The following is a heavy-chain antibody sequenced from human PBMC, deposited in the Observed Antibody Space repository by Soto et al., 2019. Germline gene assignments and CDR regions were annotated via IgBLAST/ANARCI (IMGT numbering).Heavy chain of an antibody. CDR2: IYYTGST. D-gene: IGHD6-6*01. CDR1: GGSINNYEYY. Sequence: PSETLSLTCSVSGGSINNYEYYWTWIRQPPGEGLEWIGHIYYTGSTSYNPSLKNRVTISLDTSRNQFSLKVNSVSAADTAVYHCARDRSSSPDFFDSWGQGTLVTVSS. CDR3: ARDRSSSPDFFDS. J-gene: IGHJ4*02. V-gene: IGHV4-30-4*01.